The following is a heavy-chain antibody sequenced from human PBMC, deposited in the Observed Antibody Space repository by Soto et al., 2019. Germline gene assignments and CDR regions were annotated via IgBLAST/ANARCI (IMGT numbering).Heavy chain of an antibody. D-gene: IGHD2-8*01. V-gene: IGHV4-39*01. CDR2: IYYSGST. Sequence: SETLSLTCTVSGGSISSSSYYWGWIRQPPGKGLEWIGSIYYSGSTYYNPSLKSRVTISVDTSKNQFSLKLSSVTAADTAVYYCARQDIVLMVYANTVDYWGQGTLVTVSS. CDR3: ARQDIVLMVYANTVDY. J-gene: IGHJ4*02. CDR1: GGSISSSSYY.